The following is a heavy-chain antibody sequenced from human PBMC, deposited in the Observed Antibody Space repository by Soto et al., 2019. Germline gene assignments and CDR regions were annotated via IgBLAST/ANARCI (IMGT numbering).Heavy chain of an antibody. CDR2: IWSDGNNR. CDR1: GFMFSNHG. D-gene: IGHD1-1*01. Sequence: QVQLVESGGGVVQPGRSLRLSCAASGFMFSNHGMHWVRQAPGKGLEWGAVIWSDGNNRYYADSVKGRFTIPRDNSKNTVYLQMNSLRAEDTAVYYCVRGDNWNDEASDYWGQGTLVTVSS. J-gene: IGHJ4*02. V-gene: IGHV3-33*01. CDR3: VRGDNWNDEASDY.